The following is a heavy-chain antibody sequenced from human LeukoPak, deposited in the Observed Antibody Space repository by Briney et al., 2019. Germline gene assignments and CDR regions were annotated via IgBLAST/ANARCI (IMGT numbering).Heavy chain of an antibody. V-gene: IGHV3-30*03. J-gene: IGHJ4*02. CDR3: ARRGDTHYGSVDY. CDR1: GFTFSSYG. D-gene: IGHD3-10*01. Sequence: GGSLRLSCAASGFTFSSYGMHWVRQAPGKGLEWVAVISYDGSNKYYADSVKGRFTISRDNSKNTLYLQMNSLRAEDTAVYYCARRGDTHYGSVDYWGQGTLVTVSS. CDR2: ISYDGSNK.